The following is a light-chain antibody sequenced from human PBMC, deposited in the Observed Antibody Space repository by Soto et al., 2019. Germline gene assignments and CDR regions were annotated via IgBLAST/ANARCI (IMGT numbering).Light chain of an antibody. CDR1: SSDVGGYNY. Sequence: QSALTQPASVSGSRGQSITISCTGTSSDVGGYNYVSWYQQHPGKAPKLMIYEVSNRPSGVSNRFSGSKSGNTASLTISGLQPEDEADYYCSSYTSTITYVFGTGTKLTVL. CDR2: EVS. CDR3: SSYTSTITYV. J-gene: IGLJ1*01. V-gene: IGLV2-14*01.